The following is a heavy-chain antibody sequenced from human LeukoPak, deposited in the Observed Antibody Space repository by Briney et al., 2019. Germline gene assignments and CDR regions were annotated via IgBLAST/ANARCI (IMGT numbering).Heavy chain of an antibody. CDR3: ARGTFLSSSEAVVFDY. V-gene: IGHV4-34*01. D-gene: IGHD6-13*01. CDR2: INHRRST. Sequence: PSETLSLTCAAYGGSFSGYYWSWIRQPPEKGLEWIGEINHRRSTNYNPSLKSRVTMSVDTSKNQFSLKLSSVTAADTAVYYCARGTFLSSSEAVVFDYWGQGTLVTVSS. J-gene: IGHJ4*02. CDR1: GGSFSGYY.